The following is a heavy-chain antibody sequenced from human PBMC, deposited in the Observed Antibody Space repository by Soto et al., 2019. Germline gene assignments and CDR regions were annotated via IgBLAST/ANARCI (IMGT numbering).Heavy chain of an antibody. V-gene: IGHV1-2*04. CDR3: ARESGGATATLDYYYFDMDV. CDR2: INPNGGVT. J-gene: IGHJ6*03. CDR1: GDSFNDYY. D-gene: IGHD5-12*01. Sequence: QVQLVQSGAEVRKPGASVTVSCRSSGDSFNDYYIHWVRQAPGQGFEGMGWINPNGGVTKYAQKFQGWVSMTRDTSTRTVYMQLSRLRSDDTAGYYCARESGGATATLDYYYFDMDVWGTGTTVTVSS.